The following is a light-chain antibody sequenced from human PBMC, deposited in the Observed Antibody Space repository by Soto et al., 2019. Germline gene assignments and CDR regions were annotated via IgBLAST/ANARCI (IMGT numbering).Light chain of an antibody. Sequence: IASTPCPATLSFSHGYRSTLSCMASQSVSSNLAWYQQKPGQAPRLLIYGASTRATGIPARFSGSGSGTEFTLSISSRQAEEFAVYYRPQYNSRPPNTFGQGTRLEIK. V-gene: IGKV3-15*01. J-gene: IGKJ5*01. CDR3: PQYNSRPPNT. CDR2: GAS. CDR1: QSVSSN.